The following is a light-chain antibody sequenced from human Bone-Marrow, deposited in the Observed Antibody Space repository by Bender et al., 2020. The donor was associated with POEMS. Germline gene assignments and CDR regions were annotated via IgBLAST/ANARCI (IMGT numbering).Light chain of an antibody. CDR3: CSYAGDTTV. V-gene: IGLV2-23*02. J-gene: IGLJ3*02. Sequence: QAALTQPASVSGSPGQSITISCTGTSSDIGSYNAVSWYQQHPGEVPKVMIYEVNKRPSGVSNRFSGSKSGNTASLTISGLQADDEADYYCCSYAGDTTVFGGGTKLTVL. CDR2: EVN. CDR1: SSDIGSYNA.